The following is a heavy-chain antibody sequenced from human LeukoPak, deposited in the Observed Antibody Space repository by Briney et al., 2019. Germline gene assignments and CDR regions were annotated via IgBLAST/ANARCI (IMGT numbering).Heavy chain of an antibody. Sequence: GGSLRLSCAASGFTFSNVWMNWARQAPGKGLEWFSAISGSGGNTYYTDSVKGRFTISRDNSKNTLYLQVNSLRAEDTAVYYCAKEARMVTNVFFDYWGQGILVIVSS. CDR2: ISGSGGNT. D-gene: IGHD2-21*02. CDR3: AKEARMVTNVFFDY. CDR1: GFTFSNVW. J-gene: IGHJ4*02. V-gene: IGHV3-23*01.